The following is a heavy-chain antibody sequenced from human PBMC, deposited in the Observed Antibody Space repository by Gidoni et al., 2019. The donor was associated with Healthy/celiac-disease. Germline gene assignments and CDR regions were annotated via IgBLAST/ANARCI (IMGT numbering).Heavy chain of an antibody. Sequence: QVQLQQWGAGLLKPSETLSLTCAVYGGSFSGYYWSWIRQPPGKGLEWIGEINHSGSTNYNPSLKSRVTISVDTSKNQFSLKLSSVTAADTAVYYCARRGVRGVGARRIFDYWGQGTLVTVSS. CDR3: ARRGVRGVGARRIFDY. D-gene: IGHD1-26*01. CDR1: GGSFSGYY. V-gene: IGHV4-34*01. J-gene: IGHJ4*02. CDR2: INHSGST.